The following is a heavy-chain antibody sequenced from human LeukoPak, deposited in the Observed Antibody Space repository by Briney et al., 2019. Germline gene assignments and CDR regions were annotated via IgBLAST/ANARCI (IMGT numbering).Heavy chain of an antibody. CDR2: INHSGST. CDR3: ARGLGYYPSPYYFDY. V-gene: IGHV4-34*01. CDR1: GGSFSGYY. Sequence: SETLSLTCAVYGGSFSGYYWSWIRQPPGKGLEWIGEINHSGSTNYNPSLKSRVTISVDTSKNQFSLKLSSVTAADTAVYYCARGLGYYPSPYYFDYWGQGTLVTVSS. D-gene: IGHD3-22*01. J-gene: IGHJ4*02.